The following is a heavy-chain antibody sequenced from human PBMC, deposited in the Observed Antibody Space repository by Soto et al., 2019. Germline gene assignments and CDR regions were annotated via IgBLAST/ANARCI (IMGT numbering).Heavy chain of an antibody. CDR2: VGGSGGII. Sequence: DVQLLESGGGLVQPGGSLRLSCAASGFTFSTYAMSWVRQAPGKGLEWVSNVGGSGGIIYYADSVKGRFTISRDNPKNTLYLQMNSLRAEDTAVYYCAKGSITAAGYFDYWGQGTLVTVSS. CDR3: AKGSITAAGYFDY. V-gene: IGHV3-23*01. J-gene: IGHJ4*02. D-gene: IGHD6-13*01. CDR1: GFTFSTYA.